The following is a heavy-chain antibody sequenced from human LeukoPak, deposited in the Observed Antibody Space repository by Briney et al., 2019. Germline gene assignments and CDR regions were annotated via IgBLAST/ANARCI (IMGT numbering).Heavy chain of an antibody. CDR1: GFTFDDYA. CDR2: ISWNSGSI. D-gene: IGHD3-3*01. J-gene: IGHJ6*02. V-gene: IGHV3-9*01. CDR3: AKGNVLRFLEWFYGMDV. Sequence: PGRSLRLSCAASGFTFDDYAMHWVRQAPGKGLEWVSGISWNSGSIGYADSVKGRFTISRDNAKNSLYLQMNSLRAEDTALYYCAKGNVLRFLEWFYGMDVWGQGTTVTVSS.